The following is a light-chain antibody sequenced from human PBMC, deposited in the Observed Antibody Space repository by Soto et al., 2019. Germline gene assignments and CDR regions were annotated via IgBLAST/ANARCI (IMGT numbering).Light chain of an antibody. CDR3: QQSYSNPPLT. CDR2: AAS. CDR1: QTISMY. J-gene: IGKJ4*01. V-gene: IGKV1-39*01. Sequence: EIQMTQAPSSLSASVGDRVTITCRASQTISMYLNWYQQKPGKAPILLISAASSLQTGVPSRFNGSGSGTDFTLTISSLQPEDFATYYCQQSYSNPPLTFGGGTRVEIK.